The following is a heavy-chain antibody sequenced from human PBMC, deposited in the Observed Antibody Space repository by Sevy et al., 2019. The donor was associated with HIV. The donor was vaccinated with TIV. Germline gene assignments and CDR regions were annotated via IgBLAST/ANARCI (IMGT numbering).Heavy chain of an antibody. Sequence: GGSLRLSCAASGFNFSDYCMSWVRQAPGKGLEWVANIKEDGSEKYYVDSVKGRFTISRDNAKNSVYLQMKSPRVEDTAVYYCVRDWGMDYWGQGTLVTVSS. CDR1: GFNFSDYC. CDR3: VRDWGMDY. J-gene: IGHJ4*02. V-gene: IGHV3-7*01. CDR2: IKEDGSEK. D-gene: IGHD7-27*01.